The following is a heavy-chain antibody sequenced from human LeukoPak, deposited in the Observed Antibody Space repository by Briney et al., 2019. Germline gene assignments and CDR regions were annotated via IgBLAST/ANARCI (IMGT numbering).Heavy chain of an antibody. CDR3: AKMYGYSYGHIDY. D-gene: IGHD5-18*01. Sequence: PGGSLRLSCAASGFTFNTYAMSGVRQAPGKGLEWVSGISGNGGTTYYPDSVTGRFTISKDISKSTLYLQINSLRAEDTAIYYCAKMYGYSYGHIDYWGQGTLVTVST. J-gene: IGHJ4*02. CDR1: GFTFNTYA. CDR2: ISGNGGTT. V-gene: IGHV3-23*01.